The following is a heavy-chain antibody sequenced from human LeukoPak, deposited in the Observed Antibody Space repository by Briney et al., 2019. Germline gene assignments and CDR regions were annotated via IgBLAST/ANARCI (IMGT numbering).Heavy chain of an antibody. J-gene: IGHJ4*02. V-gene: IGHV3-74*01. CDR2: INPDGSSS. CDR1: GFTFSSYG. Sequence: PGRSLRLSCAASGFTFSSYGMHWVRQAPGKGLEWVSRINPDGSSSNYADSVKGRFTMSRDNAKSMVYLQMDGLRAEDTAVFSCVRQAVSGDSGIAYWGRGVLVTVSS. D-gene: IGHD4-17*01. CDR3: VRQAVSGDSGIAY.